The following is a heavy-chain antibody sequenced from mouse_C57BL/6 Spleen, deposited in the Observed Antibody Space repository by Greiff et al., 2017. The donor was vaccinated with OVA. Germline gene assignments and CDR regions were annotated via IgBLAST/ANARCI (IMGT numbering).Heavy chain of an antibody. CDR3: ARLGSGTGYFDY. CDR2: IDPSDSYT. Sequence: VQLQQPGAELVMPGASVKLSCKASGYTFTSYWMHWVKQRPGQGLEWIGEIDPSDSYTNYNQKFKGKSTLTVDKSSSTAYMQLSSLTSEDSAVYYCARLGSGTGYFDYWGQGTTLTVSS. CDR1: GYTFTSYW. J-gene: IGHJ2*01. V-gene: IGHV1-69*01. D-gene: IGHD4-1*01.